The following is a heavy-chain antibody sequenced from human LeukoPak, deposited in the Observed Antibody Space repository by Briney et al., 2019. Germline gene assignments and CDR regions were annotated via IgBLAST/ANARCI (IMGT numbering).Heavy chain of an antibody. V-gene: IGHV5-51*01. D-gene: IGHD4-17*01. CDR3: ASLPLDHYGGHDAFDI. CDR2: IYPGDSDT. Sequence: GESLKISCKGSGYSFTSYWIGRVRQMPGKGLEWMGIIYPGDSDTRYSPSFQGQVTISADKSISTAYLQWSSLKASDTAMYYCASLPLDHYGGHDAFDIWGQGTMVTVSS. J-gene: IGHJ3*02. CDR1: GYSFTSYW.